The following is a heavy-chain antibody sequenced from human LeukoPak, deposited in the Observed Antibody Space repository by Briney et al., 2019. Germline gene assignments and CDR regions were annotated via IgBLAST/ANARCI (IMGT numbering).Heavy chain of an antibody. CDR3: ARGNNWLDP. CDR2: IIPIFGTA. J-gene: IGHJ5*02. CDR1: GYTFTSYG. Sequence: SVKVSCKASGYTFTSYGISWVRQAPGQGLEWMGRIIPIFGTANYAQKFQGRVTITTDESTSTAYMELSSLRSEDTAVYYCARGNNWLDPWGQGTLVTVSS. V-gene: IGHV1-69*05.